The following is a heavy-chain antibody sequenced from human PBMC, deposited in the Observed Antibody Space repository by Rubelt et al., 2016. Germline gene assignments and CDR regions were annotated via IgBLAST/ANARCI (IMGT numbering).Heavy chain of an antibody. V-gene: IGHV4-34*01. CDR1: GGSFSGYY. Sequence: QVQLQQWGAGLLKPSETLSLTCAVYGGSFSGYYWSWIRQPPGKGLAWIGEINHSGSTNYNPSLKSRVTISVDTSKNQFSLKLSSVTDADTAVYYWAREGVGPRAYYYGMDVWGQGTTVTVSS. CDR2: INHSGST. J-gene: IGHJ6*02. CDR3: AREGVGPRAYYYGMDV. D-gene: IGHD3-3*01.